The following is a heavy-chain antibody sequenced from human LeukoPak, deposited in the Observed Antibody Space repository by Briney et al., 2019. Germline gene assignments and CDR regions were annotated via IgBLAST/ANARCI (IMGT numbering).Heavy chain of an antibody. CDR3: ARHWGPSGYDPRIDY. D-gene: IGHD5-12*01. J-gene: IGHJ4*02. CDR2: TYYSGST. CDR1: GGSISSYY. Sequence: SETLSLTCTVSGGSISSYYWSWIRQPPGKGLEWIGYTYYSGSTNYNPSLKSRVTISVDTSKNQFSLKLSSVTAADTAVYYCARHWGPSGYDPRIDYWGQGTLVTVSS. V-gene: IGHV4-59*08.